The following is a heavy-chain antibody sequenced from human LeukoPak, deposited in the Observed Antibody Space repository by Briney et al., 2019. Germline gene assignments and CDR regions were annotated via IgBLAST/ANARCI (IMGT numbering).Heavy chain of an antibody. Sequence: GGSLRLSCAAPGFTFSTYWMHWVRQAPGKGLAWVSRINSDGSSTTYADSVKGRFTISRDNAKNTLYLQMNSLRAEDTAVYYCARGVGDFWSAYYGLDYWGQGTLVTVSS. V-gene: IGHV3-74*01. CDR1: GFTFSTYW. CDR3: ARGVGDFWSAYYGLDY. CDR2: INSDGSST. J-gene: IGHJ4*02. D-gene: IGHD3-3*01.